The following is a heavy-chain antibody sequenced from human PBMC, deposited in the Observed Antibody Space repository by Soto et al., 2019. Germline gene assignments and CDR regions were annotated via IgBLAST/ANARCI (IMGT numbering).Heavy chain of an antibody. CDR2: IYHSGST. Sequence: SETLSLTCAVSGGSISGTHWWTWVRQSPGKGLEWIGEIYHSGSTNYNPSLKSRVTISVDKSKNQFSLKLSSVTAADTAVYYCARDYGDYYWYFDLWGRGTLVTSPQ. D-gene: IGHD4-17*01. J-gene: IGHJ2*01. V-gene: IGHV4-4*02. CDR3: ARDYGDYYWYFDL. CDR1: GGSISGTHW.